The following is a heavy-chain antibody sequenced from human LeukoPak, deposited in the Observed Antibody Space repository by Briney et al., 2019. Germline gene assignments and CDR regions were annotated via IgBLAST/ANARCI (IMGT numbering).Heavy chain of an antibody. J-gene: IGHJ4*02. D-gene: IGHD6-6*01. CDR3: ARGVARSSKFHFSYYFDY. Sequence: SETLSLTCTVSGGSISSSSYYWGWIRQPPGKGLEWIGSIYHSGSTYYNPSLKSRVTISVDTSKNQFYLKLSSVTAADTAVYYCARGVARSSKFHFSYYFDYWGQGTLVTVSS. V-gene: IGHV4-39*07. CDR2: IYHSGST. CDR1: GGSISSSSYY.